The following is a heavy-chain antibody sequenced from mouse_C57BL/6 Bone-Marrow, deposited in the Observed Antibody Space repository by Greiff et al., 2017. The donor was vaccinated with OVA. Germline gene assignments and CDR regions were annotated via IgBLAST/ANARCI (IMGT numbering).Heavy chain of an antibody. V-gene: IGHV1-64*01. CDR2: IHPNSGST. D-gene: IGHD1-1*01. CDR3: AIYYYGRDWFAY. Sequence: QVQLQQPGAELVKPGASVKLSCKASGYTFTSYWMHWVKQRPGQGLEWIGMIHPNSGSTNYNEKFKSKATLTVDKSSSTAYMQLSSLTSEDSAVYYCAIYYYGRDWFAYWGQGTLVTVSA. CDR1: GYTFTSYW. J-gene: IGHJ3*01.